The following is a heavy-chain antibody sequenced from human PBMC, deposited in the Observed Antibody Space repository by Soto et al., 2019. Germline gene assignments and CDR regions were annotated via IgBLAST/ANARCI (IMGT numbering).Heavy chain of an antibody. CDR1: GFTFNDHY. CDR2: IRNKANSYTT. Sequence: EVQLVDSGGGLVQPGGSLRLPCAASGFTFNDHYMDWVRQAPGKGLEWVGRIRNKANSYTTEYAASVKGRFTISRDESTNSLYLQMNSLQAGDTAVYYCTRVAKDYYYDYWGQGTLVTVSS. J-gene: IGHJ4*02. CDR3: TRVAKDYYYDY. V-gene: IGHV3-72*01.